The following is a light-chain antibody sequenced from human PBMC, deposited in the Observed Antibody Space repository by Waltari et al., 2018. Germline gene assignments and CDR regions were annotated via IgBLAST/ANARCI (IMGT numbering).Light chain of an antibody. CDR2: GAT. J-gene: IGLJ3*02. CDR3: QTYDRSLSDWV. CDR1: SSNIGAGYE. V-gene: IGLV1-40*01. Sequence: QSVLTQPPSVSGAPGQRVTISCTGSSSNIGAGYEVHWYQQLPGTAPKVLIQGATRRAPGVPARFSGAKSGTSASLAMTGLRADDEADYYCQTYDRSLSDWVFGGGTRLTVL.